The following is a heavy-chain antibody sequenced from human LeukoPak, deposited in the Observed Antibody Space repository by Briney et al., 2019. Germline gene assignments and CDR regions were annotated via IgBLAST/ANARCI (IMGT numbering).Heavy chain of an antibody. CDR1: GFTFSNYW. D-gene: IGHD7-27*01. CDR2: IKEDGSEK. V-gene: IGHV3-7*01. J-gene: IGHJ4*02. Sequence: SGGSLRPSCAASGFTFSNYWMSWVRQAPGKGLEWVANIKEDGSEKYYLDSVRGRFTISRDNSKNSLYLQMSSLRAEDTAVYYCARGLGVDYWGQGTLVTVSS. CDR3: ARGLGVDY.